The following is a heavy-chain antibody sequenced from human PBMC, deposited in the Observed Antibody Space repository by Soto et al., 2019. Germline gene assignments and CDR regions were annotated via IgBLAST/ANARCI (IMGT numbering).Heavy chain of an antibody. CDR1: GDSISNLDYF. J-gene: IGHJ5*02. CDR2: IYKSATT. Sequence: SETLSLTCSVSGDSISNLDYFWAWIRQPPGQALEYIGYIYKSATTYYNPSFESRVAISVDTSKSQFSLKLSSVTAADTAVYYCARHQDVVVVAATGINWFDPWGQGTLVTVSS. D-gene: IGHD2-15*01. V-gene: IGHV4-39*01. CDR3: ARHQDVVVVAATGINWFDP.